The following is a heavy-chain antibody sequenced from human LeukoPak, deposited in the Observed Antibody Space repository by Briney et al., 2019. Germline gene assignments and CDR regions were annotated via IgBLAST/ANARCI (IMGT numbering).Heavy chain of an antibody. D-gene: IGHD6-19*01. J-gene: IGHJ4*02. CDR1: GFTFSSYA. Sequence: GGSLRLSCAASGFTFSSYAMHWVRQAPGKGLEWVTVISYDASNKYYADSVKGRFTVSRDNSKNTLYLQMNSLRAEDTAVYYCARAYNSGWYGGFDYWGQGTLVTVSS. V-gene: IGHV3-30*04. CDR2: ISYDASNK. CDR3: ARAYNSGWYGGFDY.